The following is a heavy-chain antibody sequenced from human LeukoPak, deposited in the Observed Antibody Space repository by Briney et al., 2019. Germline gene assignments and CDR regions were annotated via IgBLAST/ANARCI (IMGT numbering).Heavy chain of an antibody. CDR1: GFTFSTYA. V-gene: IGHV3-23*01. D-gene: IGHD2-2*01. J-gene: IGHJ6*03. CDR3: AKRPHCSSTSCHYYYYMDV. Sequence: GGSLRLSCAASGFTFSTYAMSWVRQAPGKGLEWVSAISGSGGSTYYADSVKGRFSISRDNSKNTLYLQMNSLRAEDTAVYYCAKRPHCSSTSCHYYYYMDVWGKGTTVTVSS. CDR2: ISGSGGST.